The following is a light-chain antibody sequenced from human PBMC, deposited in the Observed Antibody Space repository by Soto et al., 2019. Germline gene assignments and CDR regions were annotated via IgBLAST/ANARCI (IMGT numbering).Light chain of an antibody. CDR1: QGVRNTY. V-gene: IGKV3-20*01. CDR2: GAS. J-gene: IGKJ4*01. Sequence: EIVLTQSPGTLSLSPGERATLSCRASQGVRNTYLAWYQQKPGQAPRLLVSGASSRATGIPDRYSGSGSGTDFTLTINRLEPEDFAVYFCQQYSESPPTVGGGTKVEIK. CDR3: QQYSESPPT.